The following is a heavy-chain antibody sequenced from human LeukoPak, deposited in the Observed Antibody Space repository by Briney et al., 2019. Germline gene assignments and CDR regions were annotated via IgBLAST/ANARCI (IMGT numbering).Heavy chain of an antibody. V-gene: IGHV4-39*07. J-gene: IGHJ6*03. CDR1: GVSINSSSYY. Sequence: SETLSLTCTVSGVSINSSSYYWGWIRQPPGKGLEWIGSIYYSGSTYYNPSLKSRVTISVDTSKNQFSLKLSSVTAADTAVYYCATGGFYSNYVWLGGKRKDYYYYMDVWGKGTTVTVSS. CDR2: IYYSGST. CDR3: ATGGFYSNYVWLGGKRKDYYYYMDV. D-gene: IGHD4-11*01.